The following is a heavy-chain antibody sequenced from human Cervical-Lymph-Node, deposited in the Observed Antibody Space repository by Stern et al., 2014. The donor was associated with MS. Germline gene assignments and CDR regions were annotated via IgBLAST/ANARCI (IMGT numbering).Heavy chain of an antibody. Sequence: QLQLQESGPGLVKPSGTLSLTCSVSGYSISNGYWWSWVRQPPGKGLEWIGKIENSGSTTSYNPSLGSRVTISVDSSKNHLSLRLTSVTAADTAVYYCARNGHYSSDYWGQGTLVTVSS. CDR1: GYSISNGYW. CDR2: IENSGSTT. D-gene: IGHD6-13*01. V-gene: IGHV4-4*02. J-gene: IGHJ4*02. CDR3: ARNGHYSSDY.